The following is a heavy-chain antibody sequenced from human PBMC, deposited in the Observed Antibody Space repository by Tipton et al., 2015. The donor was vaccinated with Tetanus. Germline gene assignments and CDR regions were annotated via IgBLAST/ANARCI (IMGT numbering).Heavy chain of an antibody. Sequence: SLRLSCAASGFTFSSYAMSWVRQAPGKGLEWVSAISGSGGSTYYADSVKGRFTISRDNSKNTLYLQMNSLRAEDTTVYYCAKEVSGVDYGMDVWGQGTTVTVSS. D-gene: IGHD1-26*01. J-gene: IGHJ6*02. CDR1: GFTFSSYA. CDR2: ISGSGGST. V-gene: IGHV3-23*01. CDR3: AKEVSGVDYGMDV.